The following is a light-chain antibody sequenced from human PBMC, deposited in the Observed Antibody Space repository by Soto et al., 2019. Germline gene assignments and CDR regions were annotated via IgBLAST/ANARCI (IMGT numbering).Light chain of an antibody. Sequence: QAVVTQEPSLTVSPGGTVTLTCGSSTGAVTNGHYPYWFQQKPGQAPRTQIYDTTNRHSWTPARFSGSLLGGKAALTLSGAQPEDEDEYYCLLSYNGPYVFGTGTKVTVL. CDR1: TGAVTNGHY. CDR3: LLSYNGPYV. CDR2: DTT. V-gene: IGLV7-46*01. J-gene: IGLJ1*01.